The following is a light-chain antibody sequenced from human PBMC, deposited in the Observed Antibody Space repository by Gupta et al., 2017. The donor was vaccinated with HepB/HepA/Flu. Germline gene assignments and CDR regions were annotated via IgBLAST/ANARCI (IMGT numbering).Light chain of an antibody. V-gene: IGLV1-47*01. CDR3: EAWADSMSGWV. CDR1: SSTNGSNA. CDR2: RND. J-gene: IGLJ2*01. Sequence: QSVLTQPPSASGTPGQRVIISCSGSSSTNGSNAVFWYQQFPGTAPKLLIYRNDQRPSGVPDRFSGSKAGTSDSPALSGLRSEDEAEDDCEAWADSMSGWVFGGGTKVTVL.